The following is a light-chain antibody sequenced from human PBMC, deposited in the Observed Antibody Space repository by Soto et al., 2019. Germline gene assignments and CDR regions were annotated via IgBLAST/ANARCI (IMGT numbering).Light chain of an antibody. CDR3: SSYTSSNTSYV. J-gene: IGLJ1*01. CDR1: SSDVGGYNY. V-gene: IGLV2-14*01. CDR2: DVS. Sequence: QSALTQPASVSGSPGQSITISCTGTSSDVGGYNYVSWYQQYPGKAPKLMIYDVSNRPSGVSNRFSGSKSGNTASLTISGLQAEDEADYFCSSYTSSNTSYVFGTGTKLTVL.